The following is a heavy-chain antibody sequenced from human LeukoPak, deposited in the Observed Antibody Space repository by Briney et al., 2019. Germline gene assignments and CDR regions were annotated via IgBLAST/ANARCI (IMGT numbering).Heavy chain of an antibody. D-gene: IGHD6-19*01. V-gene: IGHV3-23*01. J-gene: IGHJ4*02. CDR2: ISGSGGST. CDR1: GFTFSSYA. Sequence: GGPLRLSCAASGFTFSSYAMSWVRQAPGKGLEWVSAISGSGGSTYYADSVKGRFTISRDNSKNTLYLQMNSLRAEDTAVYYCAKGKSSGWYGGFDYWGQGTLVTVSS. CDR3: AKGKSSGWYGGFDY.